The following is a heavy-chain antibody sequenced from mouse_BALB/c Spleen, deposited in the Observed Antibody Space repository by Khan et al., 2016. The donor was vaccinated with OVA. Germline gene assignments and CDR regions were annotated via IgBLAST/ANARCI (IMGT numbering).Heavy chain of an antibody. Sequence: QVQLKESGPGLVAPSQSLSITCTISGFSLMNYGVHWVRQPPGKGLEWLVVIWSDGSTTYNSALKSRLTISKDNSKSQVFLKMNNLQTDDTAVYFCARQPYYHYNIMDYWGQGTSVTVSS. CDR3: ARQPYYHYNIMDY. CDR1: GFSLMNYG. J-gene: IGHJ4*01. CDR2: IWSDGST. V-gene: IGHV2-6-1*01. D-gene: IGHD2-10*01.